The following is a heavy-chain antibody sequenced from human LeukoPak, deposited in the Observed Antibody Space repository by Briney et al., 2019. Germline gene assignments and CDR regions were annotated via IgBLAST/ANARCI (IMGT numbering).Heavy chain of an antibody. Sequence: GGSLRLSCAASEFTFSTYSMNWVRQAPGKGLEWVSSIGSSSSYIYYADSVKGRFTISRDNAKNSLYLQMNSLRAEDTAVYYCARGRLYYDILTDYSYYYGMDVWGKGTTVTVSS. CDR1: EFTFSTYS. CDR3: ARGRLYYDILTDYSYYYGMDV. CDR2: IGSSSSYI. D-gene: IGHD3-9*01. J-gene: IGHJ6*04. V-gene: IGHV3-21*01.